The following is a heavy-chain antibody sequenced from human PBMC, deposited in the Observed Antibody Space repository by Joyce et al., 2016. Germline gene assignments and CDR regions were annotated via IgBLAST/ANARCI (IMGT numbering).Heavy chain of an antibody. CDR3: TSLDS. J-gene: IGHJ5*01. Sequence: EVQVVQSGGGLVRPGGSLQLSCATSGFDFSRFGVYWVRQTSGKGLEWVGHVHTKANNYATEYAESMKGSFTISRDDSQNRAFLQMTNLKAEDTALYYCTSLDSWGPGALVTVSS. CDR1: GFDFSRFG. CDR2: VHTKANNYAT. V-gene: IGHV3-73*02.